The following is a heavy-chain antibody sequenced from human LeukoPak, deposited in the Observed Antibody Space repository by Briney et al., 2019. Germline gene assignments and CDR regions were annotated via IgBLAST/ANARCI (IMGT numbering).Heavy chain of an antibody. J-gene: IGHJ4*02. CDR1: GFSFSRNA. CDR2: VGGSNTDT. CDR3: ATHDTMVGIS. V-gene: IGHV3-23*01. D-gene: IGHD1-26*01. Sequence: GGSLRLSCVASGFSFSRNAMNWLRQPPGKGLEWVSGVGGSNTDTSYADSVKGRFTISRDNSQNTVPLVINNLRAEDTAIYYCATHDTMVGISWGQGTLVTVSS.